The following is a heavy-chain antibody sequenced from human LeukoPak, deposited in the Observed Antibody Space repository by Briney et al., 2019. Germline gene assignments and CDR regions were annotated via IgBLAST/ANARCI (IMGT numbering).Heavy chain of an antibody. Sequence: ASVKVSCKVSGYTLTESSMHWVRQAPGQGLEWMGWISACNGNTNYAQKLQGRVTMTTDTSTSTAYMELRSLRSDDTAVYYCARVSGGSYPSFDYWGQGTLVTVSS. CDR1: GYTLTESS. J-gene: IGHJ4*02. CDR2: ISACNGNT. D-gene: IGHD1-26*01. CDR3: ARVSGGSYPSFDY. V-gene: IGHV1-18*01.